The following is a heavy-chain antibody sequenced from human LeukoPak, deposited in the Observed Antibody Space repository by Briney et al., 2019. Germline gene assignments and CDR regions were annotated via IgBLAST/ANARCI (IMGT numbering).Heavy chain of an antibody. CDR3: AAGGDYPHFVY. CDR2: TSGSGGST. D-gene: IGHD4-17*01. CDR1: GFTFSNYA. V-gene: IGHV3-23*01. J-gene: IGHJ4*02. Sequence: GGSLRLSCAASGFTFSNYAMSWVRQAPGKGLEWVSGTSGSGGSTYYADSVKGRFTISRDNSKNTLYLQMNSLRAEDTAVFYCAAGGDYPHFVYWGQGTLVTVSS.